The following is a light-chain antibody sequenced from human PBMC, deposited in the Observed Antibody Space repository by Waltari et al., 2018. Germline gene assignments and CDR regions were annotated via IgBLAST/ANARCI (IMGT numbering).Light chain of an antibody. V-gene: IGLV3-21*02. Sequence: SYVLTQPPSVSVAAGQTARITCEGNNIGTKSVHWYQQKPGQARVLVVLDDSDRPPGIPRRFSGSNSGNTATLTLSRVEAGDEADYYCQVWDKSSDHWVFGGGTKLSVL. CDR2: DDS. CDR1: NIGTKS. J-gene: IGLJ3*02. CDR3: QVWDKSSDHWV.